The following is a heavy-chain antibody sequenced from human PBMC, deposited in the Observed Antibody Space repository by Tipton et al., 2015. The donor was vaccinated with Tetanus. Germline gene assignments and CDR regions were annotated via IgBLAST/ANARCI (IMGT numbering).Heavy chain of an antibody. Sequence: LSCTVSGGSITSGGYYWSWIRQHPGKGLEWIGDIYYSGSTYYNPSLKSRVTISVDTSKNQFSLKLNSVTAADTAVYYCTRDQARGARGWNYFDYWGQGTLVTVSS. D-gene: IGHD1-26*01. V-gene: IGHV4-31*02. CDR3: TRDQARGARGWNYFDY. CDR2: IYYSGST. J-gene: IGHJ4*02. CDR1: GGSITSGGYY.